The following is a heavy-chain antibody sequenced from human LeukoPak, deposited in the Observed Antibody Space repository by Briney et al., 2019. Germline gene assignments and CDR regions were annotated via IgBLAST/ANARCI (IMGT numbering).Heavy chain of an antibody. CDR2: IYYTGKT. CDR1: GDSVSNGNYY. J-gene: IGHJ5*02. D-gene: IGHD3-10*01. CDR3: ARAHGLLLWFGELELNWFDP. Sequence: PSETLSLTCTVSGDSVSNGNYYWSWLRQPPGKALEWIGYIYYTGKTNYNPSLKSRVTISVDTSKNQFSLKLSSVTAADTAVYYCARAHGLLLWFGELELNWFDPWGQGTLVTVSS. V-gene: IGHV4-61*01.